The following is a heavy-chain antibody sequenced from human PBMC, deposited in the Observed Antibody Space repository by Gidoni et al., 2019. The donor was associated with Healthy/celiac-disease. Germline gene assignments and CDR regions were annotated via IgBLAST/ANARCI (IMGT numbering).Heavy chain of an antibody. CDR2: IYYSGST. CDR1: GGSISSYY. CDR3: AREGRGSSWYYFDY. J-gene: IGHJ4*02. D-gene: IGHD6-13*01. Sequence: QVQLQESGPGLVKPSETLSLTCTVSGGSISSYYWSWIRQPPGKGLEWIGDIYYSGSTNYNPSRKSRVTISVDTSKNQVSLKLSSVTAADTAVYYCAREGRGSSWYYFDYWGQGTLVTVSS. V-gene: IGHV4-59*01.